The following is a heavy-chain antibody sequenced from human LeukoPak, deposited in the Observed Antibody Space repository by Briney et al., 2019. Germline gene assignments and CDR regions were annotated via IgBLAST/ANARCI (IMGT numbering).Heavy chain of an antibody. CDR1: GGSISSYY. CDR2: ISDIGSI. CDR3: AGHHPRNTVDF. V-gene: IGHV4-59*08. Sequence: PSGTLSLTCTVSGGSISSYYWSWIRQPPGKGLEWIAYISDIGSINYNPSLKSRVTMSLDTSKNQFSLKLSSVTAADTAVYYCAGHHPRNTVDFWGQGTLVTVSS. J-gene: IGHJ4*02. D-gene: IGHD2/OR15-2a*01.